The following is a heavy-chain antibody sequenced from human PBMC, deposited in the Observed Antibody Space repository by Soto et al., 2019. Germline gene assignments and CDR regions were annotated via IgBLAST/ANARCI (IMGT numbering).Heavy chain of an antibody. Sequence: SETLSLTCAVSGGSISSGGYSWSWIRQPPGKGLEWIGYIYHSGSTYYNPSLKSRVTISVDRSKNQFSLKLSSVTAADTAVYYCARDVRSGGKINWFDPWGQGTLVTVSS. J-gene: IGHJ5*02. CDR1: GGSISSGGYS. CDR3: ARDVRSGGKINWFDP. D-gene: IGHD2-15*01. CDR2: IYHSGST. V-gene: IGHV4-30-2*01.